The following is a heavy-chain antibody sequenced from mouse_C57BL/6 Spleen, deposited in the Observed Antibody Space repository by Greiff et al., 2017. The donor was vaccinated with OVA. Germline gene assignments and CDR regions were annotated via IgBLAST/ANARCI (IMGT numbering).Heavy chain of an antibody. CDR3: ARREVGRRYFDY. D-gene: IGHD4-1*01. V-gene: IGHV5-9*01. CDR2: ISGGGGNT. J-gene: IGHJ2*01. CDR1: GFTFSSYT. Sequence: EVKLVESGGGLVKPGGSLKLSCAASGFTFSSYTMSWVRQTPEKRLEWVATISGGGGNTYYPDSVKGRFTISRDNAKNTLYLQMSSLRSEDTALYYCARREVGRRYFDYWGQGTTLTVSS.